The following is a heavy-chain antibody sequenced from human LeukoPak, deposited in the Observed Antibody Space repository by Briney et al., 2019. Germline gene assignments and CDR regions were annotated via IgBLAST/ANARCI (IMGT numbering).Heavy chain of an antibody. J-gene: IGHJ4*02. CDR2: ISSNGGST. V-gene: IGHV3-64*01. CDR3: ARKRGATGIYFDY. CDR1: GFTFSSYS. Sequence: GGSLRLSCAASGFTFSSYSMHWVRQAPGKGLEYVSAISSNGGSTYYANSVKGRFTISRDNSKNTLYLQMGSLRAEDMAVYYCARKRGATGIYFDYWGQGTLVTVSS. D-gene: IGHD1-26*01.